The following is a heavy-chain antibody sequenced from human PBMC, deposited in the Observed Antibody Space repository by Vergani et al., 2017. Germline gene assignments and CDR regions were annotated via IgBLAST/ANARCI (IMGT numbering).Heavy chain of an antibody. V-gene: IGHV1-69*12. CDR1: GGTFNIYS. D-gene: IGHD3-9*01. Sequence: QVQLVQSGAEVKKPGSSVKVSCKASGGTFNIYSVSWLRQAPGQGPEWMGGITPFFPTGHYAQKFQGRVTITADESTSTAYMELSSLRSEDTAVYYCASGPLRITIWVGGMDVWGQGTTVTVSS. J-gene: IGHJ6*02. CDR3: ASGPLRITIWVGGMDV. CDR2: ITPFFPTG.